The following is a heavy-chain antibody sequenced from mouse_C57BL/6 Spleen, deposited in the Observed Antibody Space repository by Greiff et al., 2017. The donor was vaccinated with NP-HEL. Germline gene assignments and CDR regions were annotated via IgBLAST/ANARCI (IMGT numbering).Heavy chain of an antibody. CDR1: GYTFTDYE. Sequence: VKLQESGAELVRPGASVTLSCKASGYTFTDYEMHWVKQTPVHGLEWIGAIDPETGGTAYNQKFKGKAILTADKSSSTAYMELRSLTSEDSAVYYCTRDDGYFDYWGQGTTLTVSS. V-gene: IGHV1-15*01. J-gene: IGHJ2*01. CDR3: TRDDGYFDY. D-gene: IGHD2-3*01. CDR2: IDPETGGT.